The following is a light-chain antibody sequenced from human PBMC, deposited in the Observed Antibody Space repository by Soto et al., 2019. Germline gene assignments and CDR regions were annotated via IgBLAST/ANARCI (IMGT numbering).Light chain of an antibody. J-gene: IGKJ4*01. CDR1: QSVSSSF. CDR3: QQYDSSPLT. CDR2: GAS. V-gene: IGKV3-20*01. Sequence: EIVLTQSPGTLSLSPGERATLSCRASQSVSSSFLAWFQQKPGQGPRLLIYGASSRATGIPDRFSGSGSGTDFTLTISRLEPEDFAVYYCQQYDSSPLTFGGGTKVEIK.